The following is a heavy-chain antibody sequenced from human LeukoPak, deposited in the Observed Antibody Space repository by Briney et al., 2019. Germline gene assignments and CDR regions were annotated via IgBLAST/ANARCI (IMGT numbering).Heavy chain of an antibody. V-gene: IGHV3-48*03. CDR1: GFAFSSYE. D-gene: IGHD2-15*01. J-gene: IGHJ5*02. CDR2: ISCSGRII. Sequence: PGGSLRLSCASSGFAFSSYEMNWVRQAPGKGLEWLSYISCSGRIIYYADSVKGRFTISRDNSKNTLYLEMTNLRAEGTAVYYCARVTMVAGASYNWFVPWGQGTLVTVST. CDR3: ARVTMVAGASYNWFVP.